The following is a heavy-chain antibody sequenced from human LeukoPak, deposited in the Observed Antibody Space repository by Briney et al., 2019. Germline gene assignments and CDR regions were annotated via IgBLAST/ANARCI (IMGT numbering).Heavy chain of an antibody. CDR3: ARVAMDTAYYYYYGMDV. Sequence: ASVKVSCTASGYTFTGYYMHWVRQAPGQGLEWMGWINPNSGGTNYAQKFQGRVTMTRDTSISTAYMELSRLRSDDTAVYYCARVAMDTAYYYYYGMDVWGQGTTVTVSS. CDR1: GYTFTGYY. J-gene: IGHJ6*02. V-gene: IGHV1-2*02. D-gene: IGHD5-18*01. CDR2: INPNSGGT.